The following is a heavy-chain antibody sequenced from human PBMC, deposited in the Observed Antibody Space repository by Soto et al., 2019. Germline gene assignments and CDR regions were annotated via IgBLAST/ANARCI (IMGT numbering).Heavy chain of an antibody. CDR1: GGSISSYY. V-gene: IGHV4-59*01. J-gene: IGHJ4*02. CDR2: IYYSGST. CDR3: AREVDTEGYYFDY. D-gene: IGHD5-18*01. Sequence: SETLSLTXTVSGGSISSYYWSWIRQPPGKGLEWIGYIYYSGSTNYNPSLKSRVTISVDTSKNQFSLKLSSVTAADTAVYYCAREVDTEGYYFDYWGQGTLVTVSS.